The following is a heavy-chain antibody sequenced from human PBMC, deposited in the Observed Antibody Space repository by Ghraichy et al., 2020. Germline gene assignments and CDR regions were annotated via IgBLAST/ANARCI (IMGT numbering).Heavy chain of an antibody. CDR1: GGSISNHY. V-gene: IGHV4-4*07. CDR2: IYTSGTT. CDR3: ARGAHGSGSSNWFDP. D-gene: IGHD3-10*01. J-gene: IGHJ5*02. Sequence: SETLSLTCTVSGGSISNHYWSWIRQPAGKGLEWIGRIYTSGTTNYNPSLKSRVTMSVDTSKNQFSLNLSSVIAADTAVYYCARGAHGSGSSNWFDPWGQGTLVTVSS.